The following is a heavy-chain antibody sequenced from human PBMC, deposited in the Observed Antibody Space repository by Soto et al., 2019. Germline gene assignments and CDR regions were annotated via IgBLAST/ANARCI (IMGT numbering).Heavy chain of an antibody. CDR2: IYYSGST. CDR3: ARSTDSSGWRFDY. V-gene: IGHV4-59*01. CDR1: GASISVYS. J-gene: IGHJ4*02. D-gene: IGHD6-19*01. Sequence: PSETLSLTCTVSGASISVYSWSWIRQPPGKGLEWIGYIYYSGSTNYNPSLKSRVAISVDTSKNQFSLKLSSVTAADTAVYYCARSTDSSGWRFDYWGQGTQVT.